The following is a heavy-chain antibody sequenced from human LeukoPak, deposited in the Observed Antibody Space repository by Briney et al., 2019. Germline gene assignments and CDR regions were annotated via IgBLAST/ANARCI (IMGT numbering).Heavy chain of an antibody. V-gene: IGHV1-2*06. CDR2: INPNSGGT. J-gene: IGHJ4*02. D-gene: IGHD5-12*01. Sequence: ASVKVSCKASGYTFTGYYMHWVRQAPGQELESMGRINPNSGGTNYAQKFQGRVTMTRDTSISTAYMELSRLRSDDTAVYYCARVYSGYDSVPFDYWGQGTLVTVSS. CDR3: ARVYSGYDSVPFDY. CDR1: GYTFTGYY.